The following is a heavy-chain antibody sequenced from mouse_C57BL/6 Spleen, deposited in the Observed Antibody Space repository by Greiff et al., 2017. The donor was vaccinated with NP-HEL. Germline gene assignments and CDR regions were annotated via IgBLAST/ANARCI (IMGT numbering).Heavy chain of an antibody. CDR2: ISSGSSTI. J-gene: IGHJ3*01. V-gene: IGHV5-17*01. CDR3: ARPGGYYTWFAY. D-gene: IGHD2-3*01. CDR1: GFTFSDYG. Sequence: EGQGVEAGGGLVKPGGSLKLSCAASGFTFSDYGMHWVRQAPEKGLEWVAYISSGSSTIYYADTVKGRFTISRDNAKNTLFLQMTSLRSEDTAMYYCARPGGYYTWFAYWGQGTLVTVSA.